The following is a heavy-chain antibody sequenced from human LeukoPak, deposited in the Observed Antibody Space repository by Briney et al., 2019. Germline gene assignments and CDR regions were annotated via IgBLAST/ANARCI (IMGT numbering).Heavy chain of an antibody. V-gene: IGHV1-18*01. D-gene: IGHD3-22*01. CDR2: ISAYNGNT. Sequence: EASVKVSCKASGYTFTSYGISWVRQAPGQGLEWMGWISAYNGNTNYAQKLQGRVTMTTDTSTSTAYMERRSLRSDDTAVYYCARVSNYYDSSGYFDNPPIFDPWGRGTLVTVSS. CDR1: GYTFTSYG. CDR3: ARVSNYYDSSGYFDNPPIFDP. J-gene: IGHJ5*02.